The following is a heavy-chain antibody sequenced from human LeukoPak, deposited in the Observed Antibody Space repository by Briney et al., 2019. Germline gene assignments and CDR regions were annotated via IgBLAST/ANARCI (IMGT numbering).Heavy chain of an antibody. D-gene: IGHD3-3*01. Sequence: PGGSLRLSCSASGFAFSDYDMNWIRQAPGKGLEWLSYIRYDGSTIYHAASVRGRFTISRDNSKNSLFLQMNSLRVEDTAVYYCAREGRGYYGDFDYWGHGTLVTVSS. CDR1: GFAFSDYD. V-gene: IGHV3-11*01. J-gene: IGHJ4*01. CDR3: AREGRGYYGDFDY. CDR2: IRYDGSTI.